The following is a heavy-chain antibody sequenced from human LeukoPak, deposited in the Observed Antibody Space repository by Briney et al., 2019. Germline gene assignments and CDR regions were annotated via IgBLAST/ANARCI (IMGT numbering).Heavy chain of an antibody. V-gene: IGHV4-61*02. CDR2: IYSSGST. J-gene: IGHJ4*02. D-gene: IGHD3-22*01. Sequence: SETLSLTCTVCGVSISSGSYYWSWVRQPAGKGLEWIGRIYSSGSTNYSPSFKSRVTISVDTSKNQFSLNLSSVTAADTAVYYCARGEYDSSAYWGYYFENWGQGTLVTVSS. CDR3: ARGEYDSSAYWGYYFEN. CDR1: GVSISSGSYY.